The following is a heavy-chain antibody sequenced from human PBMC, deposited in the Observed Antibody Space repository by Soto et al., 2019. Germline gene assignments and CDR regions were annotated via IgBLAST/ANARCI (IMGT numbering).Heavy chain of an antibody. D-gene: IGHD6-6*01. Sequence: GGSLRLSCAASGFTFSSYSMNWVRQAPGKGLEWVSYISSSSSTIYYADSVKGRFTISRDNAKNSLYLQMNSLRDEDTAVYYCARYPIAARRLYFYGMDVWGQGTTVTVSS. J-gene: IGHJ6*02. V-gene: IGHV3-48*02. CDR2: ISSSSSTI. CDR1: GFTFSSYS. CDR3: ARYPIAARRLYFYGMDV.